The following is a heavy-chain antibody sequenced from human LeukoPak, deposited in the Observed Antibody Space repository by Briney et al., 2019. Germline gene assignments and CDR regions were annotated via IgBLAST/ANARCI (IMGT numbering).Heavy chain of an antibody. CDR3: ARDDGDYDSSGYYPY. D-gene: IGHD3-22*01. CDR2: IWYDGSSK. CDR1: GFTFSSYG. Sequence: QPGRSLRLSCAASGFTFSSYGMHWVRQAPGKGLEWVAVIWYDGSSKYYADSVKGRFTISRDNSKNTLYLQMNSLRAEDTAVYYCARDDGDYDSSGYYPYWGQGTLITVSS. V-gene: IGHV3-33*01. J-gene: IGHJ4*02.